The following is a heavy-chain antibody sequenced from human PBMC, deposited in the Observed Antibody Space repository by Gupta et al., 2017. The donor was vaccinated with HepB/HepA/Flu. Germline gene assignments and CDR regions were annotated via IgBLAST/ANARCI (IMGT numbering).Heavy chain of an antibody. CDR1: GDSITNYH. CDR2: IYSSGST. V-gene: IGHV4-4*07. J-gene: IGHJ3*02. CDR3: ARDRGVTLAFDI. D-gene: IGHD3-3*01. Sequence: QVQLQESGPGLVRPSETLSLTCTVSGDSITNYHWSWIRRPAGKGLEWIGRIYSSGSTNYNPSLKSRLTMSLDTSKNQFSLKLKSMTAADTAVYFCARDRGVTLAFDIWGQGTEVTVSS.